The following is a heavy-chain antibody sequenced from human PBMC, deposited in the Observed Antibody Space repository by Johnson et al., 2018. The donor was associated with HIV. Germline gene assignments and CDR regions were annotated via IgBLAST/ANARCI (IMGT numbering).Heavy chain of an antibody. CDR1: GFTFSNAW. V-gene: IGHV3-15*01. Sequence: VLLVESGGGSVQSGGSLRVSCAASGFTFSNAWMSWVRQAPGKGLEWVGRVKSKTDGGTIDYAAAVKGRFIISRDDSKNTLYLQMNGLKTEDTAVYYCTTMSALWFGDLHVFGDGFDIWGQGTMVTVSS. CDR3: TTMSALWFGDLHVFGDGFDI. J-gene: IGHJ3*02. CDR2: VKSKTDGGTI. D-gene: IGHD3-10*01.